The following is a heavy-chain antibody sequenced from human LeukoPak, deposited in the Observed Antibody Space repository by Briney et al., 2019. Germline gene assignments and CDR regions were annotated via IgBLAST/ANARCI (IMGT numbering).Heavy chain of an antibody. CDR3: AIYYGSGSYYDY. V-gene: IGHV3-66*01. D-gene: IGHD3-10*01. Sequence: GGSLRLSCAASGFTVSSNYMSWVRQAPGKGLEWVSVIYSGGSTYYADSVKGRFTISRDNSKNTPYLQMNSLRAEDTAVYYCAIYYGSGSYYDYWGQGTLVTVSS. CDR1: GFTVSSNY. J-gene: IGHJ4*02. CDR2: IYSGGST.